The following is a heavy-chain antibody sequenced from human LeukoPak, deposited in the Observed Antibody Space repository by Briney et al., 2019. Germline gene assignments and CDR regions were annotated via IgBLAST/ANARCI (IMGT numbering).Heavy chain of an antibody. V-gene: IGHV4-38-2*01. CDR1: GYSISSGYY. D-gene: IGHD6-13*01. J-gene: IGHJ4*02. Sequence: PWESLSLTCAVSGYSISSGYYWGWIRQPPGKGLEWIGSIYHSGSTYYNPSLKSRVTISVDTSKNQFSLKLSSVTAAEMAVYSCARLLGISAEGLLSYFGCWVQGAIVTVSS. CDR2: IYHSGST. CDR3: ARLLGISAEGLLSYFGC.